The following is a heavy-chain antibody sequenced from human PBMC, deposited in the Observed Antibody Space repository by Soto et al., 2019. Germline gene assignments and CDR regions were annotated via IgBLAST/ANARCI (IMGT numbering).Heavy chain of an antibody. CDR3: APSSGWLFDH. J-gene: IGHJ4*02. CDR2: IYWNDDN. D-gene: IGHD6-19*01. Sequence: QITLKESGPTLVKPTQTLTLTCTFSGFSLTSEAVGVGWIRQPPGKAPEWLALIYWNDDNHYSPSLRSRLTISKDASKNQLVFTMTDLDAVDTAAYYCAPSSGWLFDHWGQGTLVTVSS. V-gene: IGHV2-5*01. CDR1: GFSLTSEAVG.